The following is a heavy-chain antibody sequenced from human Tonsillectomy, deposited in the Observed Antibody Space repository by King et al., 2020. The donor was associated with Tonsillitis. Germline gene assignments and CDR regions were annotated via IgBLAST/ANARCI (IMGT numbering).Heavy chain of an antibody. Sequence: GQLVQSGAEVKKPGESLKISCKASGYTFSTYWIGWVRQMPGKGLEWMGIIYPRNTETRYSPSFQGQVTISADKSVTTAYLQWNRLQDSDTAIYYCSIICESDGYINGFAYWGRGTVFTVSS. CDR1: GYTFSTYW. CDR2: IYPRNTET. J-gene: IGHJ4*01. V-gene: IGHV5-51*01. D-gene: IGHD5-18*01. CDR3: SIICESDGYINGFAY.